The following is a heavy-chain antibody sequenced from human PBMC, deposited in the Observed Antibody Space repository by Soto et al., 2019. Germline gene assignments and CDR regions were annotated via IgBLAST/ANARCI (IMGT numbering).Heavy chain of an antibody. J-gene: IGHJ4*02. CDR1: GFTFSSYG. CDR2: IWYDGSNK. CDR3: ARERGYCSSTSCYRFFDY. D-gene: IGHD2-2*02. Sequence: QVQLVESGGGVVQPGRSLRLSCAASGFTFSSYGMHWVRQAPGKGLEWVAVIWYDGSNKYYADSVKGRFTISRDNSKNTLHLQMNSLRAEDTAVYYCARERGYCSSTSCYRFFDYWGQGTLVTVSS. V-gene: IGHV3-33*01.